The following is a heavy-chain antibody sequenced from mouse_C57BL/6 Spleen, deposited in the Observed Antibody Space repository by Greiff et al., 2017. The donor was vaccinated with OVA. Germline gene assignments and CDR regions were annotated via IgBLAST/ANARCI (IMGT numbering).Heavy chain of an antibody. V-gene: IGHV1-18*01. Sequence: VQLQQSGPELVKPGASVKIPCKASGYTFTDYNMDWVKQSHGKSLEWIGDINPNNGGTIYNQKFKGKATLTVDKSSSTAYMELRSLTSEDTAVYYCARPLDDYWFAYWGQGTLVTVSA. CDR3: ARPLDDYWFAY. CDR1: GYTFTDYN. CDR2: INPNNGGT. J-gene: IGHJ3*01. D-gene: IGHD2-4*01.